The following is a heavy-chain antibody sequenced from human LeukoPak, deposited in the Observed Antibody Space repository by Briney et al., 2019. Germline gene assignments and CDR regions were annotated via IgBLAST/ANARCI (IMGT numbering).Heavy chain of an antibody. Sequence: GGSLRLSCAASGFSFSNYAMSWVRQAPGKGLEWVSAISGSGGITYYADSVKGRFTISRDNSKNTLYLQMNSLRAEDTAVYYCAKDWGSGSWYEGFDYWGQGTLVTVSS. CDR2: ISGSGGIT. CDR3: AKDWGSGSWYEGFDY. J-gene: IGHJ4*02. CDR1: GFSFSNYA. D-gene: IGHD6-13*01. V-gene: IGHV3-23*01.